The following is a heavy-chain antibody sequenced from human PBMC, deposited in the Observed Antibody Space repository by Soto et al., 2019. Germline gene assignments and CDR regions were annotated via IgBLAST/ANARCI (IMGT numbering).Heavy chain of an antibody. J-gene: IGHJ4*02. Sequence: GGSLRLSCAASGSISTTTPLSWVRQAPGKGLEWVSTISGRGTNTYYADSVKGRFIISRDNLKNTMNLQMNGLGVEDTAIYYCATSFRYFDNWGQGTLVTVSS. V-gene: IGHV3-23*01. CDR1: GSISTTTP. CDR2: ISGRGTNT. CDR3: ATSFRYFDN.